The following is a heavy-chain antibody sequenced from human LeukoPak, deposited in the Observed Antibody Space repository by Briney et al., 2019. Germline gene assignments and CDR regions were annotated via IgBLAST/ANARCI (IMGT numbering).Heavy chain of an antibody. CDR3: ARGRGYIVVVPAATAYFQH. CDR2: INHSGST. V-gene: IGHV4-34*01. D-gene: IGHD2-2*01. CDR1: GGSFSGYY. Sequence: SETLSLTCAVYGGSFSGYYWSWIRQPPGKGLEWIGEINHSGSTNYIPSLKSRVTISVDTSKTQFSLKLSSVTAADTAVYYCARGRGYIVVVPAATAYFQHWGQGTLVTVSS. J-gene: IGHJ1*01.